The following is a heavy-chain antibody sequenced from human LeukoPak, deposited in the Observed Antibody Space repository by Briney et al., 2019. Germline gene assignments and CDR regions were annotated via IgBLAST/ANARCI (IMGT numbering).Heavy chain of an antibody. Sequence: ASVKVSCKASRYTFTSYYMNSVRQAPGQRLEWMGIINPSGGSTSYAQKFQGRVTMTRDTSTSTVYMELSSLRSEDTAVYYCARVNSGYYVNYFDYWGQGTLVTVSS. V-gene: IGHV1-46*01. J-gene: IGHJ4*02. CDR1: RYTFTSYY. CDR2: INPSGGST. D-gene: IGHD3-22*01. CDR3: ARVNSGYYVNYFDY.